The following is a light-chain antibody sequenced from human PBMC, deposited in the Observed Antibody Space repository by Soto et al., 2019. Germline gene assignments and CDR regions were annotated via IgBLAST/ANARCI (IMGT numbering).Light chain of an antibody. CDR2: WAS. CDR1: QSVLYSSNNKNY. V-gene: IGKV4-1*01. Sequence: DIVMTQSPDSLAVSLGERATINCKSSQSVLYSSNNKNYLAWYQQKPGQPPKLLIYWASTRESGVPDRFSGSGSGTDFTLTISSLQAEAVAVYYCQQYYSTPWTFGPGTKVEIK. J-gene: IGKJ1*01. CDR3: QQYYSTPWT.